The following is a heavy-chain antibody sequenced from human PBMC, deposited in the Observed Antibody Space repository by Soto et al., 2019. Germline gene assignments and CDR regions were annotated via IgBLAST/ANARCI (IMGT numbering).Heavy chain of an antibody. D-gene: IGHD4-17*01. CDR3: ARGILHDYGGPNWFDP. CDR1: GGTFSSYA. J-gene: IGHJ5*02. V-gene: IGHV1-69*13. Sequence: SVKVSCKASGGTFSSYAISWVRQAPGQGLEWMGGIIPIFGTANYAQKFQGRVTITADESTSTAYMELSSLRSEDTAVYYCARGILHDYGGPNWFDPWGQGTLVTVSS. CDR2: IIPIFGTA.